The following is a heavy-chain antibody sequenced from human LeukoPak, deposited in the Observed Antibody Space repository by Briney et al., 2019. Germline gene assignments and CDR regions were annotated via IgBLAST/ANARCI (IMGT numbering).Heavy chain of an antibody. D-gene: IGHD3-9*01. J-gene: IGHJ4*02. V-gene: IGHV1-18*01. Sequence: ASVRVSCKASGYTFTIYGISWVRQGPGQGREWMVWISAYNGNTNYAQKLQGRVTMTTDTSTSTAYMELRSLRSDDTAVYYCARGVPYYDILTGYYPMRGTDYFDYWGQGTLVTVSS. CDR3: ARGVPYYDILTGYYPMRGTDYFDY. CDR2: ISAYNGNT. CDR1: GYTFTIYG.